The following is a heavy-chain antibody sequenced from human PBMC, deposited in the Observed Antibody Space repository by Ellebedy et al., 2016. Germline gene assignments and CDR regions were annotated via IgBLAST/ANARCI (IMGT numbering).Heavy chain of an antibody. CDR3: VRVFYGSGTAFEH. CDR1: GFIFSAYW. V-gene: IGHV3-74*01. CDR2: ITSDGRDA. J-gene: IGHJ1*01. Sequence: GGSLRLSCAASGFIFSAYWMHWVRQVPGKGLVWVSRITSDGRDATYADSVRGRFTISRDNARNTLYLQMNSLRAEDTALYYCVRVFYGSGTAFEHWGQGTLVSVSS. D-gene: IGHD3-10*01.